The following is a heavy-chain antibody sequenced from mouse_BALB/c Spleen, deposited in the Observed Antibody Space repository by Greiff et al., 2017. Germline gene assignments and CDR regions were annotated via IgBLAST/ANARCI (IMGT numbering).Heavy chain of an antibody. V-gene: IGHV3-2*02. CDR2: RSYSGST. Sequence: EVQLQESGPGLVKPSQSLSLTCTVTGYSITSDYAWYWIRQFPGNQLEWTGYRSYSGSTSYNPSLKSRISITRDTSKNKFFLQLNSVTTEDTATYYCARGKYDYAWLAYWGQGTLVTVSA. CDR1: GYSITSDYA. J-gene: IGHJ3*01. D-gene: IGHD2-4*01. CDR3: ARGKYDYAWLAY.